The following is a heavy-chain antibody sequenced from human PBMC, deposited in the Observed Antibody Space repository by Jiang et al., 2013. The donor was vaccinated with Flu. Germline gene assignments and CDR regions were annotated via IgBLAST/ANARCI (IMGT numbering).Heavy chain of an antibody. CDR2: IYYSGST. V-gene: IGHV4-39*01. Sequence: GLVKPSETLSLTCTVSGGSISSSSYHWGWIRQPPGKGLEWIGSIYYSGSTYYNPSLKSRVTISVDTSKNQFSLKLSSVTAADTAVYYCARPAPSVRAFDIWGQGTMVTVSS. D-gene: IGHD3-10*01. CDR3: ARPAPSVRAFDI. CDR1: GGSISSSSYH. J-gene: IGHJ3*02.